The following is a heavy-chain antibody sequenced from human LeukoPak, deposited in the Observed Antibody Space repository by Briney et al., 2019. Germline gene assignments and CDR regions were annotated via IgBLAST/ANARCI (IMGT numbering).Heavy chain of an antibody. CDR3: ARQMWLRSFDY. CDR1: GGSFSGYY. V-gene: IGHV4-34*01. Sequence: SETLSLTCAVYGGSFSGYYWSWIRQPPGKGLEWIGEINHSGSTNYNPSLKSRVTISVDTSKNQFSLKLSSVTAADTAVYYCARQMWLRSFDYWGQGTLVTVSS. CDR2: INHSGST. J-gene: IGHJ4*02. D-gene: IGHD5-12*01.